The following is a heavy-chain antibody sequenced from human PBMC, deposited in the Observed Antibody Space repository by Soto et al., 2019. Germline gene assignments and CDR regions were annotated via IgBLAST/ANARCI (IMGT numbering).Heavy chain of an antibody. Sequence: TRPLTCTVAGGSFGIDVCYWTWISQHPGKGLEWIGYIYYSGHTYYNPSLKSRVTISLDTSNNQFSLKLTSVTAADTAVYYCARGYDYDSGGYLFDSWGQGTLVTVSS. CDR2: IYYSGHT. CDR1: GGSFGIDVCY. D-gene: IGHD3-22*01. J-gene: IGHJ4*02. CDR3: ARGYDYDSGGYLFDS. V-gene: IGHV4-31*03.